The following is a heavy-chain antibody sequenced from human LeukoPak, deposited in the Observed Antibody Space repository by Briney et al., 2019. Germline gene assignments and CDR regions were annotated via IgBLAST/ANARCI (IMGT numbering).Heavy chain of an antibody. D-gene: IGHD5-12*01. CDR2: INPNSGDT. CDR1: GYTFTGYY. Sequence: ASVKVSCKASGYTFTGYYIHWVRQAPGQGLEWVGWINPNSGDTHSAQNFQGRVTMTRDTSISTASMDLSRLRSDDTAVYYCARDDLYSGYDYDFWGQGTLVTVSS. J-gene: IGHJ4*02. CDR3: ARDDLYSGYDYDF. V-gene: IGHV1-2*02.